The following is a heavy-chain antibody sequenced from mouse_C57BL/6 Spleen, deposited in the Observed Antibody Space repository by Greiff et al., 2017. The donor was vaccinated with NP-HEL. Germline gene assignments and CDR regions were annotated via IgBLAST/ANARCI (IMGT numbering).Heavy chain of an antibody. J-gene: IGHJ4*01. Sequence: QVQLKQPGAELVKPGASVKLSCKASGYTFTSYWMHWVKQRPGRGLEWIGRIDPNSGGTKYNEKFKSKATLTVDKPSSTAYMQLSSLPSEESAVYYCARDLDYAMDYWGQGTSVTVSS. CDR2: IDPNSGGT. V-gene: IGHV1-72*01. CDR1: GYTFTSYW. CDR3: ARDLDYAMDY.